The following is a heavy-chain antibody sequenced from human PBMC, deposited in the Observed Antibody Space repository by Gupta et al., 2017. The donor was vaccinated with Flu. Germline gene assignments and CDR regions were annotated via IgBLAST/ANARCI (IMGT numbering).Heavy chain of an antibody. Sequence: EVQLVESGGGLVQPGRSLRLSCAASGITFDDYAMHWVRQAPGKGLEWVSGISWNSDTIGYADSVKGRFTLSRDTAKNSLDLQMNSRRPEDTALYYCVKYRGYKWDAIDFWGQGTMVTVSS. J-gene: IGHJ3*01. CDR1: GITFDDYA. CDR2: ISWNSDTI. CDR3: VKYRGYKWDAIDF. V-gene: IGHV3-9*01. D-gene: IGHD1-20*01.